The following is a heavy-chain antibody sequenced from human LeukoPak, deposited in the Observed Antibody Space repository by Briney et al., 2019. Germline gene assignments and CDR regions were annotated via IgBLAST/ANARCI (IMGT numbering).Heavy chain of an antibody. J-gene: IGHJ3*02. CDR3: ARVYYDFWSGYHTGAFGI. D-gene: IGHD3-3*01. V-gene: IGHV3-23*01. Sequence: GGSLRLSCAASGFTFSSYAMSWVRQAPGKGLEWVSAISGSGGSTYYADSVKGRFTISRDNSKNTLYLQMDSLRAEDTAVYYCARVYYDFWSGYHTGAFGIWGQGTMVTVSS. CDR2: ISGSGGST. CDR1: GFTFSSYA.